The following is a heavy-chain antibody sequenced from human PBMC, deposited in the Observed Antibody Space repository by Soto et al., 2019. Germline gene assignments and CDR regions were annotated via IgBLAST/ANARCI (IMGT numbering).Heavy chain of an antibody. D-gene: IGHD3-22*01. V-gene: IGHV4-4*02. CDR2: IYHSGST. J-gene: IGHJ3*02. Sequence: QVQLQESGPGLVKPSGTLSLTCAVSGGSISSSYWWSWVRQPPGQGLEWIGEIYHSGSTNYNPSLKSRVTISVDKSKNQFSLKLSSVTAADTAVYYCARRRITMIVVVFDAFDIWGQGTMVTVSS. CDR3: ARRRITMIVVVFDAFDI. CDR1: GGSISSSYW.